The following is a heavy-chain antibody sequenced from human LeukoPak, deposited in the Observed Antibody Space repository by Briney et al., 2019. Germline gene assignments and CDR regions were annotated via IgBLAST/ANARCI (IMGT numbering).Heavy chain of an antibody. CDR3: VRGTGY. CDR1: GFTFSTYV. J-gene: IGHJ4*02. Sequence: GGSLRLSCSVSGFTFSTYVMHWVRQAPGKGLGYVSAISSNGDNTYYADSVKRRFTISRDNSKNTLYLQMSSLRADDTAVYYCVRGTGYWGQGTLVTVSS. V-gene: IGHV3-64D*06. CDR2: ISSNGDNT.